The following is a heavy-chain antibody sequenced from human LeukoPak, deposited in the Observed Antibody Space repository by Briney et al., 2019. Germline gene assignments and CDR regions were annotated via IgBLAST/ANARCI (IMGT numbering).Heavy chain of an antibody. J-gene: IGHJ4*02. D-gene: IGHD3-3*01. Sequence: GGSLRLSCAASGFTFSSYWMSWVRQAPGKGLEWVANIKQDGSEKYYVDSVKGRFTISRDNAKNSLYLQMNSLRAKDTAVYYCARDDFWSGYLFDYWGQGTLVTVSS. CDR1: GFTFSSYW. CDR3: ARDDFWSGYLFDY. CDR2: IKQDGSEK. V-gene: IGHV3-7*01.